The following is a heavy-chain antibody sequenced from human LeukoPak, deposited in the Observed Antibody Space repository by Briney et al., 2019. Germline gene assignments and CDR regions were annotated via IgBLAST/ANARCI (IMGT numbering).Heavy chain of an antibody. CDR1: GGSISSSSYY. D-gene: IGHD3-16*02. J-gene: IGHJ4*02. Sequence: SETLSLTCTVSGGSISSSSYYWGWIRQPPGKGLEWIGSIYYSGSTYYNPSLKSRVTISVDTSKNQFSLKLSSVTAADTAVYYCARTYDYVWGSYRYPFDYWGQGTLVTVSS. CDR3: ARTYDYVWGSYRYPFDY. CDR2: IYYSGST. V-gene: IGHV4-39*01.